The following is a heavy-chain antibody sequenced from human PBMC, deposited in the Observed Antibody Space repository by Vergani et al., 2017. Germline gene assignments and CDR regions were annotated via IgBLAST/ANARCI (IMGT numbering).Heavy chain of an antibody. CDR1: GGTFSSYA. J-gene: IGHJ6*02. Sequence: QVQLVQSGAEVKKPGSSVKVSCKASGGTFSSYAISWVRQAPGQGLEWMGRIIPIFGTANYAQKFQGRVTITADESTSTAYMELSSLRSEDTAVYYCARLSLWFGEFLIRYGMDVWGQGTTVTVSS. D-gene: IGHD3-10*01. CDR3: ARLSLWFGEFLIRYGMDV. CDR2: IIPIFGTA. V-gene: IGHV1-69*13.